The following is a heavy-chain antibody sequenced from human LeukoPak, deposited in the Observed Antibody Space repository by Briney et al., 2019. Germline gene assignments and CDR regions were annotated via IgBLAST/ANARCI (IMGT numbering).Heavy chain of an antibody. Sequence: SETLSLTCTVSGGAISRYYWTWIRQPPGKGLDWIAYIYASGSTYYNPSLTRRVTMSMVASTNQFSLRLTSVTAADTAVYFCARLHPRTNYDFRSGSYAFDYWGQGSLVTVSS. CDR2: IYASGST. V-gene: IGHV4-4*09. D-gene: IGHD3-3*01. J-gene: IGHJ4*02. CDR3: ARLHPRTNYDFRSGSYAFDY. CDR1: GGAISRYY.